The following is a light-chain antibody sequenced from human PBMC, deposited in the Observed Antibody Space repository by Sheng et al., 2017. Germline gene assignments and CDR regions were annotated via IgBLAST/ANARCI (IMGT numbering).Light chain of an antibody. CDR3: QQYSNWPQT. CDR2: DAA. Sequence: EIVLTQYPATLSVSPGERATLSCRASQNIKRQLGWYQQKPGQAPRFLIYDAAARAAAIPDRFSASGSGTEFTLTISSVQSEDFAVYYCQQYSNWPQTLGQGTRVDLK. J-gene: IGKJ1*01. CDR1: QNIKRQ. V-gene: IGKV3-15*01.